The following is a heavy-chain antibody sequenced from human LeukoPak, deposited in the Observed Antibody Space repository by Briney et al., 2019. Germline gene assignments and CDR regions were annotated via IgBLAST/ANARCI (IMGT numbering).Heavy chain of an antibody. J-gene: IGHJ3*02. V-gene: IGHV4-59*01. CDR3: ARVSYYYDSSGYYLDAFDI. CDR2: IYYSGST. D-gene: IGHD3-22*01. CDR1: GGSFSGYY. Sequence: SETLSLTCAVYGGSFSGYYWSWIRQPPGKGLEWIGYIYYSGSTNYNPSLKSRVTISVDTSKNQFSLKLSSVTAADTAVYYCARVSYYYDSSGYYLDAFDIWGQGTMVTVSS.